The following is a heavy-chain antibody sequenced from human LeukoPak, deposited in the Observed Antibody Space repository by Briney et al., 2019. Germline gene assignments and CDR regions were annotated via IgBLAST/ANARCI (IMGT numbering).Heavy chain of an antibody. J-gene: IGHJ5*02. V-gene: IGHV4-34*01. CDR1: GGSFSGYY. CDR2: IKHSGST. D-gene: IGHD3-9*01. Sequence: SETLSLTCAVYGGSFSGYYWSWIRQPPGKGLEWIGDIKHSGSTKYNPSLKSRGTILVDTSKNQFSLKLSSVTAADTAVYYCARGRPYYDILTGYTNRNNWFDPWGQGTLVTVSS. CDR3: ARGRPYYDILTGYTNRNNWFDP.